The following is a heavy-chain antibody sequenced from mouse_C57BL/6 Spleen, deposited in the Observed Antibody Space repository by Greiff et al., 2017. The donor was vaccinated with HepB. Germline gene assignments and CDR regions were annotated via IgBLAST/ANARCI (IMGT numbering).Heavy chain of an antibody. Sequence: QVQLQQSGPGLVAPSQSLSITCTVSGFSLTSYAISWVRQPPGKGLEWLGVIWTGGGTNYNSALKSRLSISKDNSKSQVFLKMNSLQTDDTARYYCARIPPLYGSSYDYFDYWGQGTTLTVSS. CDR1: GFSLTSYA. V-gene: IGHV2-9-1*01. D-gene: IGHD1-1*01. CDR3: ARIPPLYGSSYDYFDY. J-gene: IGHJ2*01. CDR2: IWTGGGT.